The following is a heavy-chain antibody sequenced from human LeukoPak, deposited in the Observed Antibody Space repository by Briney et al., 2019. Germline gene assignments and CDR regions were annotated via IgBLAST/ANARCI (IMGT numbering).Heavy chain of an antibody. CDR3: AKVLPGSNWFDP. V-gene: IGHV3-30*18. CDR1: GFTFSSYG. J-gene: IGHJ5*02. CDR2: ISYDGSNK. Sequence: TGGSLRLSCAASGFTFSSYGTHWVRQAPGKGLEWVAVISYDGSNKYYADSVKGRFTISRDNSKNTLYLQMNCLRAEDTAVYYCAKVLPGSNWFDPWGQGTLVTVSS. D-gene: IGHD6-25*01.